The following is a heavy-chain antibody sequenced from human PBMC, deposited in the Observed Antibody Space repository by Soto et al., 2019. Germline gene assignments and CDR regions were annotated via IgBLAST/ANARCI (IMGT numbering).Heavy chain of an antibody. D-gene: IGHD3-10*01. V-gene: IGHV4-39*07. CDR3: ARAPRGNYGYPSYFDY. J-gene: IGHJ4*02. CDR2: IYYSGST. Sequence: SDTLSLTCTVSGGSISISSYYWGWIRQPPGKGLEWIGSIYYSGSTYYNPSLKSRVTISVDTSKNQFSLKLSSVTAADTAVYYCARAPRGNYGYPSYFDYWGQGTLVTVSS. CDR1: GGSISISSYY.